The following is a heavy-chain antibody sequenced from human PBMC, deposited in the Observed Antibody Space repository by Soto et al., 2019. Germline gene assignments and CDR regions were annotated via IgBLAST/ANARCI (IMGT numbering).Heavy chain of an antibody. Sequence: SETLSLTCAVSGGSISSSNWWSWVRQPPGKGLEWIGEIYHSGSTNYNPSLKSRVTISVDKSKNQFSLKLSSVTAADTAVYYCARVRTPATALPYYYYYGMDVWGQWSTVT. CDR1: GGSISSSNW. V-gene: IGHV4-4*02. D-gene: IGHD2-15*01. CDR3: ARVRTPATALPYYYYYGMDV. CDR2: IYHSGST. J-gene: IGHJ6*02.